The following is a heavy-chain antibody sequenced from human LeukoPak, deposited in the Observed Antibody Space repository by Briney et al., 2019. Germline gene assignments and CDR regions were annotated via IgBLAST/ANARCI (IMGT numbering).Heavy chain of an antibody. D-gene: IGHD5-12*01. CDR2: IYSGGST. J-gene: IGHJ3*02. CDR3: ARRYSGYEWAFDI. Sequence: HAGGSLRLSCAASGFTVSSNYMSWVRQAPGKGLEWVSVIYSGGSTYYADSVKGRFTISRDNSKNTLYLQMNSLRAEDTALYYCARRYSGYEWAFDIWGQGTMVTVSS. V-gene: IGHV3-66*04. CDR1: GFTVSSNY.